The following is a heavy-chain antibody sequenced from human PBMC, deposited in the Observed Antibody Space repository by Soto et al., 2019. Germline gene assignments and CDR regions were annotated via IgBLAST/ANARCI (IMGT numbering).Heavy chain of an antibody. Sequence: KSSETLSLTCSVSGGSIRSCYWSWIRQPPGKGPEWIGYIHHSGKIDYNPSLKSRVTMSVDTSKSELSLSLSSVTAADTAVYYCARVLPQIFIPHDVFDIWGQGTMVTVSS. J-gene: IGHJ3*02. D-gene: IGHD2-21*01. CDR2: IHHSGKI. CDR1: GGSIRSCY. V-gene: IGHV4-59*01. CDR3: ARVLPQIFIPHDVFDI.